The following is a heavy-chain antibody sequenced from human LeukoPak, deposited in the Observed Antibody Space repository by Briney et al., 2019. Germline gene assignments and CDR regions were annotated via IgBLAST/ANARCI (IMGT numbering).Heavy chain of an antibody. CDR3: ARGPEFDDYVRGSYIDY. CDR2: IYPGDSDT. CDR1: GYSFTSYW. J-gene: IGHJ4*02. D-gene: IGHD3-16*01. Sequence: GESLKISCKGSGYSFTSYWIGWVRQMPGKGLEWMGIIYPGDSDTRYSPSFQGQVTISADKSISTAYLQWSSLKASDTAMYYCARGPEFDDYVRGSYIDYWGQGTLVTVSS. V-gene: IGHV5-51*01.